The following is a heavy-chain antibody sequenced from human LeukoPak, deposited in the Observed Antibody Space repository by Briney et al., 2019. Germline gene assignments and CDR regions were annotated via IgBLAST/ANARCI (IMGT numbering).Heavy chain of an antibody. V-gene: IGHV3-53*04. D-gene: IGHD3-16*01. Sequence: GGSLRLSCAASGFTVSSNYMSWVRQAPGKGLEWVSIIYSGGSTYYANSVKGRFTISRHNSKNTLYLQMNSLRAEDTAVYYCAREVGGSAFDIWGQGTMVTVSS. CDR3: AREVGGSAFDI. J-gene: IGHJ3*02. CDR1: GFTVSSNY. CDR2: IYSGGST.